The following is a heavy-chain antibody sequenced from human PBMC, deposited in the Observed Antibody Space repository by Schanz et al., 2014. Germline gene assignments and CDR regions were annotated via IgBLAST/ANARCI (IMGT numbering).Heavy chain of an antibody. Sequence: EVQLVESGGGLVQPGGSVRLSCAVSGFTFSSYAMSWVRQAPGKGLEWVSAISGSGGDTYYADSVKGRFTISRDNSKNTLYLQMNSLRAEDTAVYYCARYTGAYFDYWGQGTLVTVSS. CDR1: GFTFSSYA. D-gene: IGHD1-26*01. J-gene: IGHJ4*02. CDR2: ISGSGGDT. CDR3: ARYTGAYFDY. V-gene: IGHV3-23*04.